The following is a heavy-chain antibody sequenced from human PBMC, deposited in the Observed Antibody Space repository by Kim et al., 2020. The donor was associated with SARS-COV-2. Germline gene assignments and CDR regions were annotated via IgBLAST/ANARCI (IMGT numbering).Heavy chain of an antibody. CDR1: GDSVSSNSAA. CDR3: ARAAPITMVQGRIGYYFDY. Sequence: SQTLSLTCAISGDSVSSNSAAWNWIRQSPSRGLERLGRTYYRSKWYNDYAVSVKSRITINPDTSKNQFSLQLNSVTPEDTAVYYCARAAPITMVQGRIGYYFDYWGQGTLVTVSS. V-gene: IGHV6-1*01. D-gene: IGHD3-10*01. CDR2: TYYRSKWYN. J-gene: IGHJ4*02.